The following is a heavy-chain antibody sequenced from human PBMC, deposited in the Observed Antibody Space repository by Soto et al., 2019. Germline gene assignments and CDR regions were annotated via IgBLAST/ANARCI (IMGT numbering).Heavy chain of an antibody. D-gene: IGHD3-10*01. Sequence: GGSLRLSCAASGFTFSSYAMHWVRQAPGKGLEWVAVISYDGSNKYYADSVKGRFTISRDNSKNTLYLQMNSLRAEDTAVYYCARAGDREYYYYYYGMDVWGQGTTVTVSS. CDR1: GFTFSSYA. CDR3: ARAGDREYYYYYYGMDV. CDR2: ISYDGSNK. V-gene: IGHV3-30-3*01. J-gene: IGHJ6*02.